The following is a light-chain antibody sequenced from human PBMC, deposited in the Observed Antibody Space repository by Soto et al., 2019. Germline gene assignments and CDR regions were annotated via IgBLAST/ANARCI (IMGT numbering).Light chain of an antibody. CDR1: SSDVGGYNY. CDR2: DVS. J-gene: IGLJ1*01. CDR3: CSYAGTPYV. Sequence: QSVLTQPRSVSESPGQSVTIFCTGTSSDVGGYNYVSWYQQHPGKAPKLMIYDVSKRPSGVPDRFSGSKSGNTASLTISGLRAEDEADYYCCSYAGTPYVFGTGTKLTVL. V-gene: IGLV2-11*01.